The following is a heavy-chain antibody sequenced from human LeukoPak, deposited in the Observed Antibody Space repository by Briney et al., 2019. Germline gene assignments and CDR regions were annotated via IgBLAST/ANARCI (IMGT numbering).Heavy chain of an antibody. D-gene: IGHD3-22*01. CDR2: IYYSGST. J-gene: IGHJ3*02. CDR1: GGSISSYY. V-gene: IGHV4-59*01. CDR3: ATSKVYYYDSSGYQGAFDI. Sequence: SETLSLTCTVSGGSISSYYWSWIRQPPGKGLEWIGYIYYSGSTNYNPSLKSRVTISVDTSKNQFSLKLSSVTAADTAVYYCATSKVYYYDSSGYQGAFDIWDQGTMVTVSS.